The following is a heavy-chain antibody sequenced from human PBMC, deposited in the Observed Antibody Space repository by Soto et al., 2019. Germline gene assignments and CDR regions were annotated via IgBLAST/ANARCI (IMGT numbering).Heavy chain of an antibody. CDR2: IHYSGTT. V-gene: IGHV4-59*01. CDR1: GTSISSYY. Sequence: PSETLSLTCTFSGTSISSYYWSLIRQPPGKGLEWIANIHYSGTTNYNPSLASRVTLSVDTSKNQFSLKMTSVTAADRAMYFCARYNSYAIDYWGRGTLVTVSS. CDR3: ARYNSYAIDY. D-gene: IGHD2-8*01. J-gene: IGHJ4*02.